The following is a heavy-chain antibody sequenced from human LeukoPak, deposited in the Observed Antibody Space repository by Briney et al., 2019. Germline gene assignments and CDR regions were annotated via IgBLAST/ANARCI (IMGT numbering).Heavy chain of an antibody. CDR2: ISSSSSYI. V-gene: IGHV3-21*01. CDR1: GFTFSSYS. J-gene: IGHJ3*02. Sequence: GGSPRLSCAASGFTFSSYSMNWVRQAPGKGLEWVSSISSSSSYIYYADSVKGRFTISRDNAKNSLYLQMNSLRAEDTAVYYCARERYYYDSSGYPADAFDIWGQGTMVTVSS. D-gene: IGHD3-22*01. CDR3: ARERYYYDSSGYPADAFDI.